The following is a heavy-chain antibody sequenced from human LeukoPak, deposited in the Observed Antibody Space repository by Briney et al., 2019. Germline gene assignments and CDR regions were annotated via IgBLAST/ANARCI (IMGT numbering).Heavy chain of an antibody. CDR1: GGTFSSYA. V-gene: IGHV1-69*13. CDR3: ARDKCSGGSCYFDY. D-gene: IGHD2-15*01. CDR2: IIPIFGTA. J-gene: IGHJ4*02. Sequence: ASVKVSCKASGGTFSSYAISWVRQAPGQGLEWMGGIIPIFGTANYAQKFQGRVTITADGSTSTAYMELSSLRSEDTAVYYCARDKCSGGSCYFDYWGQGTLVTVSS.